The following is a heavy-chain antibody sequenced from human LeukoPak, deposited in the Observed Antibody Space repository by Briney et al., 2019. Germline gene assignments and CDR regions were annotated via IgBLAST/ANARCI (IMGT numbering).Heavy chain of an antibody. CDR3: SRARLSSGYDDNWFDP. J-gene: IGHJ5*02. V-gene: IGHV3-74*01. D-gene: IGHD5-12*01. CDR2: IKSDGSST. Sequence: GGSLRLSCAASGFTFSSYWMHWVRRAPGKGPVWVSRIKSDGSSTSYADSVKGRFTVSRDNAKNTLYLQMDSLRAEDTAVYYCSRARLSSGYDDNWFDPWGQGTLVTVSS. CDR1: GFTFSSYW.